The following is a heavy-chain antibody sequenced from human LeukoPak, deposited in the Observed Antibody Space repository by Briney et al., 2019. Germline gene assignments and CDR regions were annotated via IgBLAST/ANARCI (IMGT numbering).Heavy chain of an antibody. Sequence: GASVKVSCKASGYTFTSYDINWVRQATGQGLEWMGWISAYNGNTNYAQKFQGRVTMTTDTSTSTAYMELRSLRSDDTAVYYCARVYDSSGYYYASDLDYWGQGTLVTVSS. V-gene: IGHV1-18*01. CDR3: ARVYDSSGYYYASDLDY. D-gene: IGHD3-22*01. J-gene: IGHJ4*02. CDR2: ISAYNGNT. CDR1: GYTFTSYD.